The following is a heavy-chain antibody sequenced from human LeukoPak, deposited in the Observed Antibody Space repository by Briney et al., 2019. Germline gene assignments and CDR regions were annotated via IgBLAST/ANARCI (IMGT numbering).Heavy chain of an antibody. J-gene: IGHJ4*02. V-gene: IGHV3-48*02. CDR1: GFTFSSFS. Sequence: GGSLRLSCAASGFTFSSFSMNWVRQAPGKGLEWVSYISGSSSTIYYADSVKGRLTISRDNAKNSLYLQMNSLRDEDTAVYYCARSLLLGTSVDYWGQGTLVTVSS. CDR2: ISGSSSTI. D-gene: IGHD3-22*01. CDR3: ARSLLLGTSVDY.